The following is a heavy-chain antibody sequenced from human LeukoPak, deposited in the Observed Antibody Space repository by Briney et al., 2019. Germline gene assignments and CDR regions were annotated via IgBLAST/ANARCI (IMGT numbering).Heavy chain of an antibody. CDR2: IYPGDSDT. J-gene: IGHJ3*02. CDR3: ATEGVEIATIDAFDI. Sequence: GASLMTSCNTFGYSFTSYWIGSVRQLPAQGPAWMGIIYPGDSDTRYNPSFQGQVTISADKSTSTAYLQWSSLKASDTAMYYCATEGVEIATIDAFDIWGQGTMVTVSS. V-gene: IGHV5-51*01. D-gene: IGHD5-24*01. CDR1: GYSFTSYW.